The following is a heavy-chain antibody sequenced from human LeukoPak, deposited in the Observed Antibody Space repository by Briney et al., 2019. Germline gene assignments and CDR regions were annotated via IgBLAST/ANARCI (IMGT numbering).Heavy chain of an antibody. J-gene: IGHJ4*02. V-gene: IGHV3-49*04. CDR2: IRNKAYGGTT. Sequence: GGSLRLSCTASGFIFGDYAMSWVRQAPGKGLEWVGFIRNKAYGGTTEYAASVKGRFTISRDDSKSIAYLQMNSLKTEDTAVYYCTRGRVWFDYWGQGTLVTVSS. CDR3: TRGRVWFDY. D-gene: IGHD6-13*01. CDR1: GFIFGDYA.